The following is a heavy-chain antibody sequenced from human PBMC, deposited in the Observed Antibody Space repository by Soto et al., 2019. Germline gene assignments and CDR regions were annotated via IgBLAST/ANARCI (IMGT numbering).Heavy chain of an antibody. CDR2: ITAYNGNT. Sequence: GASVKVSCKVSGYTFSIYGIIWVRQAHGQGLEWMGWITAYNGNTNYAQNFQGRVTMTTDTSTSTAYMELRSLRSDDTAVYYCAREGSSSWYVSLDYWGQGTLVTVSS. V-gene: IGHV1-18*01. CDR3: AREGSSSWYVSLDY. D-gene: IGHD6-13*01. J-gene: IGHJ4*02. CDR1: GYTFSIYG.